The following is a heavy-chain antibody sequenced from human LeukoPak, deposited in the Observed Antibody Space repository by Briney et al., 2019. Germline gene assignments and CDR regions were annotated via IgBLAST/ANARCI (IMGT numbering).Heavy chain of an antibody. V-gene: IGHV1-69*05. CDR3: ARESYDSSGYWYFQH. CDR2: IIPIFGTA. D-gene: IGHD3-22*01. J-gene: IGHJ1*01. CDR1: GGTFSSYA. Sequence: GASVKVSCKASGGTFSSYAISWVRQAPGQGLEWMGGIIPIFGTANYAQKFQGRVTITTDESTSTAYTELSSLRSEDTAVYYCARESYDSSGYWYFQHWGQGTLVTVSS.